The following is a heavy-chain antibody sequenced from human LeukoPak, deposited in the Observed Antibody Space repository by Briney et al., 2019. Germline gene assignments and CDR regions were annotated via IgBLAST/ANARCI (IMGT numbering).Heavy chain of an antibody. V-gene: IGHV3-30*18. J-gene: IGHJ4*02. Sequence: GGSLRLSCAASGFTFSSYGMHWVRQAPGKGLEWVAVISYDGSNKYYADSVKGRFTISRDNSKNTLYLQMNSLRAEDTAVYYCAKSPYQPPNYGDYAYFDYWGQGTLVTVSS. D-gene: IGHD4-17*01. CDR1: GFTFSSYG. CDR3: AKSPYQPPNYGDYAYFDY. CDR2: ISYDGSNK.